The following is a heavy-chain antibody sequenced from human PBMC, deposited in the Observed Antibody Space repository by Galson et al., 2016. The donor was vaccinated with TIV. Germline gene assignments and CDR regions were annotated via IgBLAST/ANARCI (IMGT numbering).Heavy chain of an antibody. V-gene: IGHV3-7*01. CDR3: ARDHSYQSFDY. J-gene: IGHJ4*02. D-gene: IGHD2-2*01. CDR2: IKEDGSTI. CDR1: GFTFDAYD. Sequence: SLRLSCAASGFTFDAYDMNWVRQAPGKGLEWVANIKEDGSTIYYVDSVEGRFTISRDNAKNSLYLQMNSLRAEDTAMYYCARDHSYQSFDYWGQGTLVTVSS.